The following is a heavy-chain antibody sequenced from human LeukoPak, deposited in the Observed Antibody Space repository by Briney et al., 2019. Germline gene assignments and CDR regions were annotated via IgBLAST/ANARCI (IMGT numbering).Heavy chain of an antibody. V-gene: IGHV3-20*04. Sequence: GGSLRLSCAASGFTFDDYGMSWVRQAPGKGLEWVSGISWNGDSTGYADSVRGRFTISRDNAKNSLYLQMSSLRTEDTALYYCARGLVPAANYWGQGTLVTVSS. D-gene: IGHD2-2*01. J-gene: IGHJ4*02. CDR3: ARGLVPAANY. CDR1: GFTFDDYG. CDR2: ISWNGDST.